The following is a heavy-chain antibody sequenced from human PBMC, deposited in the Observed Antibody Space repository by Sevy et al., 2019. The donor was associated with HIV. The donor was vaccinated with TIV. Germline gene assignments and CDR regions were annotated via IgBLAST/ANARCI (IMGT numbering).Heavy chain of an antibody. Sequence: SETLSLTCSVSGGSISGNFWTWIRQPPGKGLEWIGYIYYSGSTNSNPSLKSRVSISLDTSTNQFSLGLNSVTAADTAVYYCASGSGSYYDAFHIWGQGTMVTVSS. J-gene: IGHJ3*02. D-gene: IGHD1-26*01. V-gene: IGHV4-59*01. CDR2: IYYSGST. CDR1: GGSISGNF. CDR3: ASGSGSYYDAFHI.